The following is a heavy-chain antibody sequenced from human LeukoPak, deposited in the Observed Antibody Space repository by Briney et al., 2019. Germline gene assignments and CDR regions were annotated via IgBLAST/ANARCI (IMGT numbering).Heavy chain of an antibody. CDR2: IFPSGGEI. CDR1: GFTFSDYY. D-gene: IGHD2-8*02. Sequence: PGGSLRLSCAASGFTFSDYYMIWVRQPPGQGLEWVSSIFPSGGEIHYADSVRGRFTISRDNSKSTLSLQMNSLRAEDTAIYYCATYRQVLLPFESWGQGTLVTVSS. J-gene: IGHJ4*02. CDR3: ATYRQVLLPFES. V-gene: IGHV3-23*01.